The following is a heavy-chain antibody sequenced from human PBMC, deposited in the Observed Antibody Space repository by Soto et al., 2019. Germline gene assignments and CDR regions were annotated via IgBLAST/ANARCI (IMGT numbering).Heavy chain of an antibody. V-gene: IGHV4-31*03. CDR2: ICYSGST. CDR3: AIVRGINWFDP. Sequence: QVQLQESGPGLVKPSQTLSLTCTVSGGSISSGGYYWSWIRQHPGKGLEWIGYICYSGSTYYNPSLKIRVTITVGTYKNQSSLKLGSVTAADTAVYYCAIVRGINWFDPWGQGTLVTVAA. J-gene: IGHJ5*02. CDR1: GGSISSGGYY.